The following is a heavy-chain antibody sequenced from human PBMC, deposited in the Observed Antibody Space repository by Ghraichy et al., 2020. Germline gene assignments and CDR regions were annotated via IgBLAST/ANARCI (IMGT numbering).Heavy chain of an antibody. D-gene: IGHD2-15*01. CDR1: GDSVSSNSVA. CDR3: ARDSGDYYDY. CDR2: TYYRSKWYS. J-gene: IGHJ4*02. V-gene: IGHV6-1*01. Sequence: SQTLSLTCAISGDSVSSNSVAWNWIRQSPSRGLEWLGRTYYRSKWYSDYAVSVRSRITISADTSKNQFSLQVNSVSPEDTAVYYCARDSGDYYDYWGQGTLVTVSS.